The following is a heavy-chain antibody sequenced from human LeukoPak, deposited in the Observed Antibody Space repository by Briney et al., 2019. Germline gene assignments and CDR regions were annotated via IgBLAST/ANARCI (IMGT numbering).Heavy chain of an antibody. CDR1: GGSISIYY. Sequence: SETLSLTCTVSGGSISIYYWSWIRQPAGKGLEWIGRIYTSGSTNYNPSLKSRVTMSVDTSRNQFSLKLSSVTAADTAVYFCAREGRSSHSGYWGQGTLVTVSS. V-gene: IGHV4-4*07. CDR3: AREGRSSHSGY. D-gene: IGHD4-17*01. CDR2: IYTSGST. J-gene: IGHJ4*02.